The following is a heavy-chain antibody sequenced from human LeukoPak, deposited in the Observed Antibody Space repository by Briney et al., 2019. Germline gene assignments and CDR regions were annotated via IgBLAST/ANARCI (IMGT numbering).Heavy chain of an antibody. Sequence: PGGSLRLSCAASGFTFGNYWMHWVRQAPGKGLEWVAFIQYDGSRIHYADSVKGRFAISRDNSKDTLYLQMNSLRAEDAAVYYCTKETVDFEYWGQGTLVTVSS. J-gene: IGHJ4*02. CDR2: IQYDGSRI. CDR3: TKETVDFEY. CDR1: GFTFGNYW. D-gene: IGHD4-11*01. V-gene: IGHV3-30*02.